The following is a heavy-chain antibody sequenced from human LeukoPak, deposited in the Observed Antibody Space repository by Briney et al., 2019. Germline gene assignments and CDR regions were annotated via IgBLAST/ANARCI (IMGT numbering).Heavy chain of an antibody. CDR2: IYASGKT. D-gene: IGHD1-26*01. V-gene: IGHV4-61*02. CDR1: GDSISRGRYY. CDR3: ARSFSEKYYFES. Sequence: SETLSLTCTVSGDSISRGRYYWSWVRQPAGKELEWIGRIYASGKTDYNPYTPSLKRRVAMSLDTSKNQVSLYLTSVTAADTAMYFCARSFSEKYYFESWGQGTLVTVSS. J-gene: IGHJ4*02.